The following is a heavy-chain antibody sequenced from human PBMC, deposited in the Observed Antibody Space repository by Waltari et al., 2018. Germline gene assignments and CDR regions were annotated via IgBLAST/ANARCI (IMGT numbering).Heavy chain of an antibody. CDR1: GGSFSGHY. D-gene: IGHD1-26*01. CDR3: ARAPSGTIEYFQH. Sequence: QVQLQQWGAGLLKPSETLSLTCAVYGGSFSGHYWSWIRQPPGKGLEWIGEISDRGRTKYNPSLKSRVTISGDTSKNQLSLKVSSVTAADMAVYYCARAPSGTIEYFQHWGQGTLVTVSS. J-gene: IGHJ1*01. CDR2: ISDRGRT. V-gene: IGHV4-34*01.